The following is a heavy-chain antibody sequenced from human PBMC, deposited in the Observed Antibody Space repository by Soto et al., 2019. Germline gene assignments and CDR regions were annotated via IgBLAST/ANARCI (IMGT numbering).Heavy chain of an antibody. Sequence: PSETLSLTCAVSGGSISSGGYSWSWIRQPPGKGLEWIGYIYHSGTTDYNPSLKSRVTMSLGKSRNQLSLTLNSVTAADTAVYYCATEDSMNWTHDYWGHGILVTVSS. CDR1: GGSISSGGYS. J-gene: IGHJ4*01. CDR3: ATEDSMNWTHDY. D-gene: IGHD1-1*01. CDR2: IYHSGTT. V-gene: IGHV4-30-2*01.